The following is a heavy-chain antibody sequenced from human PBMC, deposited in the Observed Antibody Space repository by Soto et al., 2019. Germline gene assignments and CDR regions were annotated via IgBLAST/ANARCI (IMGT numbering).Heavy chain of an antibody. CDR2: ISSSSSYI. J-gene: IGHJ5*02. CDR3: ARAFNAGNNSWFDP. CDR1: GFTFSSYS. Sequence: WGSLRLSCASPGFTFSSYSMNCVRQSPGKGLEWVSSISSSSSYIYYADSVKGRFTISRDNAKNSLYLQMNSLRAEDTAVYYCARAFNAGNNSWFDPWGQGTLVTVS. V-gene: IGHV3-21*01.